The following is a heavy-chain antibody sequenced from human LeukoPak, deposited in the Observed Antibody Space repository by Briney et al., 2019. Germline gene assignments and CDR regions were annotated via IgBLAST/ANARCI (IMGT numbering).Heavy chain of an antibody. V-gene: IGHV4-59*01. CDR3: ARGRVSSSTWYSTYYYYFYMDL. J-gene: IGHJ6*03. Sequence: PSETLSLTCSVSDDSITMYYWTWIRQPPGKGLEWIGYVDHTGSTNFNPSLTGRVSISRDTTKNLFSLRLRSVTAADTAVYFCARGRVSSSTWYSTYYYYFYMDLWGKGTTVTVSS. CDR2: VDHTGST. CDR1: DDSITMYY. D-gene: IGHD6-13*01.